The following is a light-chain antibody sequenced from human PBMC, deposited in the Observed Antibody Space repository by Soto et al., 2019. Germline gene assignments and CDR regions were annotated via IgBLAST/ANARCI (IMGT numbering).Light chain of an antibody. Sequence: SYELTQPPSVSVAPGETATITCGGNNIGSESVHWYQQKPGQAPVLVIYYDRDRPSGIPERFSGSNSGNTATLTISRVEAGDEADYYCQVWDSSSDHYVFGTGTKLTVL. CDR1: NIGSES. CDR3: QVWDSSSDHYV. CDR2: YDR. V-gene: IGLV3-21*04. J-gene: IGLJ1*01.